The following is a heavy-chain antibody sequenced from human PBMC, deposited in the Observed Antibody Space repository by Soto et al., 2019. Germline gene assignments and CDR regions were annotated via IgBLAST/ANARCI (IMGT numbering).Heavy chain of an antibody. D-gene: IGHD1-26*01. Sequence: VQLVESGGGLVQPGGSLRLSCAASGFIFSSYWMHWVRQAPGKGLVWLSRINSDGTTITYADSAKGRFTISRDNAKNTLYLQMNSLRAEDTAVYYCARDLAGYSGSREVPWGQGTLVTVSS. V-gene: IGHV3-74*03. CDR2: INSDGTTI. CDR1: GFIFSSYW. J-gene: IGHJ5*02. CDR3: ARDLAGYSGSREVP.